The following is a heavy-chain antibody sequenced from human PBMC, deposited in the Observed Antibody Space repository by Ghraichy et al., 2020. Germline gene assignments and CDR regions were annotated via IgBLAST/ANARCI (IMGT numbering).Heavy chain of an antibody. CDR3: ATEGPYHGPDPDS. CDR1: GFTFSDYY. J-gene: IGHJ4*02. D-gene: IGHD2-21*01. CDR2: IKYKANRHTT. Sequence: GGSLRLSCAASGFTFSDYYMNWVRQAPGKGLEWVDRIKYKANRHTTEYAASVKGRFIISRDDSEKSLYLQINSLKTEDTAVYCCATEGPYHGPDPDSWSQGTLVTVYS. V-gene: IGHV3-72*01.